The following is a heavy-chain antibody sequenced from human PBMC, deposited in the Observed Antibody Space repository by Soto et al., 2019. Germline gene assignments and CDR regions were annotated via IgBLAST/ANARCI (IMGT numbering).Heavy chain of an antibody. CDR1: GFTFTTYS. CDR2: IASGHSLT. CDR3: ARDKPDGVDSFDI. J-gene: IGHJ3*02. V-gene: IGHV3-48*02. Sequence: PVGSLRLSCAASGFTFTTYSMAWVRQAPGKGLEWISYIASGHSLTLYADPVKGRFTISRDNAKNSVYLQMSSLRDEDTAVYYCARDKPDGVDSFDIWGQGTMVTVSS.